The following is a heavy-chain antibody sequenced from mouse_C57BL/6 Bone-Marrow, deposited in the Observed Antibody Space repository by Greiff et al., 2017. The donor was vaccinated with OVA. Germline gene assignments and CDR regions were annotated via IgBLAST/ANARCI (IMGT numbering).Heavy chain of an antibody. J-gene: IGHJ1*03. CDR2: IYPGDGDT. CDR1: GYAFSSSW. CDR3: ARSGYIDV. Sequence: VQLQQSGPELVKPGASVKISCKASGYAFSSSWMNWVKQRPGKGLEWIGRIYPGDGDTNYNGKFKGKATLSADKSSSTAYMQLSSRTVEDSAVYFFARSGYIDVWGTGTTVTVSS. V-gene: IGHV1-82*01.